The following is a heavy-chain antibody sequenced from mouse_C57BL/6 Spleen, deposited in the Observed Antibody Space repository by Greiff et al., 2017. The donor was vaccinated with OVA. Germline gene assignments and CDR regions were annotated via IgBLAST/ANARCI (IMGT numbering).Heavy chain of an antibody. D-gene: IGHD4-1*01. Sequence: QVQLQQPGAELVKPGASVKLSCKASGYTFTSYWMHWVKQRPGQGLEWIGMIHPNSGSTNYNEKFKSKATLTVNKSSSTAYMQLSSLTSEDSAVYYGAREGNWAWFAYWGQGTLVTVSA. V-gene: IGHV1-64*01. CDR1: GYTFTSYW. J-gene: IGHJ3*01. CDR2: IHPNSGST. CDR3: AREGNWAWFAY.